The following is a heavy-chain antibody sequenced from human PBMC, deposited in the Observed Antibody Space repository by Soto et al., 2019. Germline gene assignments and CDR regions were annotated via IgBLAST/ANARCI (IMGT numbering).Heavy chain of an antibody. CDR1: GFTFSSYA. CDR2: ISGSGGST. CDR3: ATPVGYYYDSSDYLDY. J-gene: IGHJ4*02. D-gene: IGHD3-22*01. Sequence: PGGSLRLSCAASGFTFSSYAMSWVRQAPGKGLEWVSAISGSGGSTYYADSVKGRFTISRDNSKNTLYLQMNSLRAEDTAVYYCATPVGYYYDSSDYLDYWGQGTLVTVSS. V-gene: IGHV3-23*01.